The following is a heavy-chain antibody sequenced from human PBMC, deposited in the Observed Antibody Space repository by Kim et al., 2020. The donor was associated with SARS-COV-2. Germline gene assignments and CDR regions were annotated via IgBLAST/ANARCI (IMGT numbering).Heavy chain of an antibody. CDR3: ARGRSTGSGSYYIVRGYYYYYGMDV. J-gene: IGHJ6*02. V-gene: IGHV1-8*01. D-gene: IGHD3-10*01. CDR2: MNPNSGNT. Sequence: ASVKVSCKASGYTFTSYDINWVRQATGQGLEWMGWMNPNSGNTGYAQKFQGRVTMTRNTSISTAYMELSSLRSEDTAVYYCARGRSTGSGSYYIVRGYYYYYGMDVWGQGTTVTVSS. CDR1: GYTFTSYD.